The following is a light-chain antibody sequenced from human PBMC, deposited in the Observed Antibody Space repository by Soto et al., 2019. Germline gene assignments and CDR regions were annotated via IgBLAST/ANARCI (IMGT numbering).Light chain of an antibody. CDR3: QQRFNWTGRT. V-gene: IGKV3-11*01. Sequence: IELTQSPSTLSLSPGERATLSCRASQGLXTLFGWYKGKPGQAPRIVSXAESNRATGIPARFIGSGSGKNFTLTISSLEPEEFAVYYCQQRFNWTGRTFGGGTKVDIK. CDR2: AES. CDR1: QGLXTL. J-gene: IGKJ4*02.